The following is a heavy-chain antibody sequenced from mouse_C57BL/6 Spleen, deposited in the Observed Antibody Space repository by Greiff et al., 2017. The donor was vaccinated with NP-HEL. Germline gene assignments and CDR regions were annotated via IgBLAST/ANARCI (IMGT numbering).Heavy chain of an antibody. J-gene: IGHJ4*01. Sequence: EVQRVESGGGLVKPGGSLKLSCAASGFTFSSYAMSWVRQTPEKRLEWVATISDGGSYTYYPDNVKGRFTISRDNAKNNLYLQMSHLKSEDTAMYYCARGRYSNYDYYAMDYWGQGTSVTVSS. D-gene: IGHD2-5*01. V-gene: IGHV5-4*01. CDR2: ISDGGSYT. CDR3: ARGRYSNYDYYAMDY. CDR1: GFTFSSYA.